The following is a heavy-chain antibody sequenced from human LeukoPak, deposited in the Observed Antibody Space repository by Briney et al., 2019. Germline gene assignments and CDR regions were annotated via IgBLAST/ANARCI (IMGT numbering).Heavy chain of an antibody. J-gene: IGHJ4*02. Sequence: GGSLRLSCAASGFTLSSYAMSWVRQAPGKGLEWVSATSGSGGSTYYADSVKGRFTISRDNSKNTLYLQMNSLRAEDTAVYYCARVNGVVILDYWGQGTLVTVSS. CDR2: TSGSGGST. CDR1: GFTLSSYA. D-gene: IGHD3-3*01. CDR3: ARVNGVVILDY. V-gene: IGHV3-23*01.